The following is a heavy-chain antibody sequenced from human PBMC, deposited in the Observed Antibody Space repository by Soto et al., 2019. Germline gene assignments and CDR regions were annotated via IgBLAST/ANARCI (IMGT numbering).Heavy chain of an antibody. CDR2: IYYDGSNK. J-gene: IGHJ4*02. D-gene: IGHD3-22*01. Sequence: QVQLVESGGGVVQPGRSLRLSCAASGFTFSSYGMHWVRQAPGKGLEWVAVIYYDGSNKYYADSVKGRFTISSDNSKNTLYLQMNSLRAEDTAVYYCARDIKDDGSGYYAGFHYWGQGTLVTVSS. CDR3: ARDIKDDGSGYYAGFHY. V-gene: IGHV3-33*01. CDR1: GFTFSSYG.